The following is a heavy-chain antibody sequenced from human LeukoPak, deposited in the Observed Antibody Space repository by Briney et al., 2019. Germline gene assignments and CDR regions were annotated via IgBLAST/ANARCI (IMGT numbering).Heavy chain of an antibody. CDR1: GGSISSYY. D-gene: IGHD2-2*01. V-gene: IGHV4-4*07. CDR2: IYTSGST. Sequence: PSETLSLTCTVSGGSISSYYWSWIRQPAGKGLEWIGRIYTSGSTNYNPSLKSRVTMSVDTSKNQFSLKLSSVTAADTAVYYCARSCSSTSCYPGYFDLWGRGTLVTVSS. CDR3: ARSCSSTSCYPGYFDL. J-gene: IGHJ2*01.